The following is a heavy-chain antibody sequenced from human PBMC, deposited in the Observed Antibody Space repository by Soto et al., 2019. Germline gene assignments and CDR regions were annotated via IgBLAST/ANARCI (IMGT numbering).Heavy chain of an antibody. CDR1: GFTFSSYG. CDR3: ARGAPQGIVVALDGAFDI. Sequence: GGSLRLSCAASGFTFSSYGMHWVRQAPGKGLEWVAVIWYDGSNKYYADSVKGRFTISRDNSKNTLYLQMNSLRAEDTAVYYCARGAPQGIVVALDGAFDIWGQGTMVTVSS. CDR2: IWYDGSNK. J-gene: IGHJ3*02. D-gene: IGHD3-22*01. V-gene: IGHV3-33*01.